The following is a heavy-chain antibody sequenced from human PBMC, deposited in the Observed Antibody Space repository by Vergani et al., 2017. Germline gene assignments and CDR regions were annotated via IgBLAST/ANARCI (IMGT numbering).Heavy chain of an antibody. Sequence: QVQLVESGGGVVQPGRSLRLSCAASGFTFSSYGMNWVRQAPGKGLEWVAVIWYDGSNKYYAESVKGRFTISRDNSKNTLYLQMNSLRAEDTAVYYCAKEGGPSYSSSNGMDVWGEAT. V-gene: IGHV3-33*06. CDR1: GFTFSSYG. CDR3: AKEGGPSYSSSNGMDV. J-gene: IGHJ6*02. CDR2: IWYDGSNK. D-gene: IGHD6-13*01.